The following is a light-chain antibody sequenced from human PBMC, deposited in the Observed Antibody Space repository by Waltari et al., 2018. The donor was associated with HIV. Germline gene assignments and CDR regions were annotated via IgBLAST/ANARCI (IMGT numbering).Light chain of an antibody. CDR3: QSYDSGLSAYV. Sequence: QSVLTQPPSVSGAPGPRVTISCTGRSSNIGAGYDVHWFPQLPGTAPKLLIYGNTNRPSGVPDRFSGSKSGTSASLAITGLQAEDEGDYYCQSYDSGLSAYVFGTGTKVTVL. CDR1: SSNIGAGYD. V-gene: IGLV1-40*01. CDR2: GNT. J-gene: IGLJ1*01.